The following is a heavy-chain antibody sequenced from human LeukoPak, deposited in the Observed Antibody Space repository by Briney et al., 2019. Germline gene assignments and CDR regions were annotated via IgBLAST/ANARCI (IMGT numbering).Heavy chain of an antibody. Sequence: SETLSLTCTVSGGTISSSNYYWGWIRQPPGEGLEWIGSVYYSGSTYYNPSLKSRVTISIDTSKNQFSLKLSSVTAADTAVYYCARAQYSGLSHWGQGTLVTVSS. J-gene: IGHJ4*02. CDR1: GGTISSSNYY. V-gene: IGHV4-39*01. D-gene: IGHD1-26*01. CDR3: ARAQYSGLSH. CDR2: VYYSGST.